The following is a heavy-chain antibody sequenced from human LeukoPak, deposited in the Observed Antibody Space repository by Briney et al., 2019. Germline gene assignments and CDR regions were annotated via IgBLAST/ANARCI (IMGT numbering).Heavy chain of an antibody. J-gene: IGHJ4*02. Sequence: SETLSLTCAVYGGSFSGYYWSWIRQPPGKGLEWIGEINHSGSTNYNPSLKSRVTISVDTSKNQFSLKLSSVTAADTVFYHAAGGIRYFDWLPFDYWGQGTLVTVSS. CDR2: INHSGST. CDR1: GGSFSGYY. D-gene: IGHD3-9*01. CDR3: AGGIRYFDWLPFDY. V-gene: IGHV4-34*01.